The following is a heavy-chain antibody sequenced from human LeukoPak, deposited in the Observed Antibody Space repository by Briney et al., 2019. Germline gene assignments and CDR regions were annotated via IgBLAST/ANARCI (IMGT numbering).Heavy chain of an antibody. J-gene: IGHJ3*02. CDR3: ARGGYYDSSTMGAFDI. D-gene: IGHD3-22*01. Sequence: ASVKVSCKASGYTFTSYDINWVRQATGQGLEWMGWMNPNSGNTGYAQKFQGRVTMTRNTSISTAYMELSSLRSEDTAAYYCARGGYYDSSTMGAFDIWGQGTMVTVSS. CDR1: GYTFTSYD. CDR2: MNPNSGNT. V-gene: IGHV1-8*01.